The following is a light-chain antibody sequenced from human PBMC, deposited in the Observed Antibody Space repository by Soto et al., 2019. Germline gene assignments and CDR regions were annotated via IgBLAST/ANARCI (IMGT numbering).Light chain of an antibody. Sequence: QSVLTQPASVSGSPGQSITISCTGTSSDVGNYNYVSWFQQHPGKAPKLILFEVSYRPSGISNRFSGSKSGNTASLTISGLHVEDEGIYFCSSYTTSSTLLFGPGTKLTVL. V-gene: IGLV2-14*01. CDR3: SSYTTSSTLL. CDR2: EVS. CDR1: SSDVGNYNY. J-gene: IGLJ1*01.